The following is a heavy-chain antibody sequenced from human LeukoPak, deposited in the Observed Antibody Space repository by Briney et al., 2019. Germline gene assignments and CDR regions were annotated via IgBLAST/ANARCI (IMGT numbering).Heavy chain of an antibody. V-gene: IGHV3-48*03. CDR1: GFTFSSYG. CDR2: ISSSGDTI. CDR3: ARPPSITNPYYGMDV. Sequence: GGSLRLSCAVSGFTFSSYGMNWVRQAPGKGLEWVLYISSSGDTIHYADSVKGRFTMSRDNAKNSLYLQMNSLRAEDTAVYYCARPPSITNPYYGMDVWGQGTTVTVSS. J-gene: IGHJ6*02. D-gene: IGHD2/OR15-2a*01.